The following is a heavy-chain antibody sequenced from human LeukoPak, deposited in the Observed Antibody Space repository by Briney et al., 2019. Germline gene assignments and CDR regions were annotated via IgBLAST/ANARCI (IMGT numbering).Heavy chain of an antibody. D-gene: IGHD5-18*01. CDR1: GGTFSSYA. J-gene: IGHJ6*02. CDR3: ARGGYSYGLSYYGMDV. Sequence: ASVKVSCKASGGTFSSYAISWVRQAPGQGLEWMGRIIPILGIANYAQKFQGRVTITADKSTSTAYMELSSLRSGDTAVYYCARGGYSYGLSYYGMDVWGQGTTVTVSS. V-gene: IGHV1-69*04. CDR2: IIPILGIA.